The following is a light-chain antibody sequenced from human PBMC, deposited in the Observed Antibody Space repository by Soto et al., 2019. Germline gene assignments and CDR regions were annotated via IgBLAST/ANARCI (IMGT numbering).Light chain of an antibody. CDR1: QSVISS. CDR3: QHYNNWLGT. Sequence: EIVVTQSPALLSVSPGERVTLSCRASQSVISSIAWYQQKLGQAPRLLIYGASTRATGIPARFSDSGSGTEFFLTISSLQSEDFAMYYCQHYNNWLGTFGGGTKVDIK. V-gene: IGKV3-15*01. J-gene: IGKJ4*01. CDR2: GAS.